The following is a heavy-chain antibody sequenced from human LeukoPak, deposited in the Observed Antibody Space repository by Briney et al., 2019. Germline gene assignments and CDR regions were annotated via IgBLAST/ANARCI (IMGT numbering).Heavy chain of an antibody. D-gene: IGHD1-26*01. J-gene: IGHJ5*02. CDR3: ARWVGNRNWFDP. CDR2: ISYSGST. Sequence: SETLSLTCTVSGDSISSGSFLWGCIRQSPGKGLEWIGSISYSGSTYYNPSLKTRVTVSIDTSKNQFSLKMTSVTAADTAVYYCARWVGNRNWFDPWGQGTLVTVSS. CDR1: GDSISSGSFL. V-gene: IGHV4-39*07.